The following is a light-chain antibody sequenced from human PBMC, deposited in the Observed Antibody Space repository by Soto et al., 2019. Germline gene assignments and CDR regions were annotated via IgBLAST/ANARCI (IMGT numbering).Light chain of an antibody. CDR1: SSNLGAGYD. V-gene: IGLV1-40*01. CDR3: QSYDGSLATSI. Sequence: QSVLTQPPSVSGTPGQRVSISCTGTSSNLGAGYDVHWYQQLPGAAPRLLIFGNNVRPSGVPDRFSGSKSGTSASLAITGLQAEDEAIYHCQSYDGSLATSIFGAGTNVTVL. CDR2: GNN. J-gene: IGLJ2*01.